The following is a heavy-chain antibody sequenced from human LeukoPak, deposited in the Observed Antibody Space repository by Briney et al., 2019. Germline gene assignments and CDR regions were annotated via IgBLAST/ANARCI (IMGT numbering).Heavy chain of an antibody. J-gene: IGHJ4*02. V-gene: IGHV3-11*04. D-gene: IGHD5-12*01. CDR2: ISADAATV. Sequence: GGSLRLSCTASGFIFSNYYMAWVRQPPGRGLEWISYISADAATVKYADSVEGRFTVSRDNTQNSIYLEMSSLRVDDTAVYYCARMYSSGYYGDYFDYWSQGNLVSVSS. CDR3: ARMYSSGYYGDYFDY. CDR1: GFIFSNYY.